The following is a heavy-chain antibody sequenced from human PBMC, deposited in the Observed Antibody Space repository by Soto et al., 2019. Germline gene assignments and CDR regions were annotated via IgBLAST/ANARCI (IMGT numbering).Heavy chain of an antibody. CDR1: GFTFSSFG. V-gene: IGHV3-23*01. CDR2: ISDSGGST. D-gene: IGHD3-22*01. J-gene: IGHJ4*02. Sequence: PGGSLRLSCAASGFTFSSFGMNWVRQAPGKGLEWVSLISDSGGSTYHADSVKGRFTISRDNSKNTLYLQMNSLRAEDTAVYYCAKDLRPITMIRNYFDYWGQGTLVTVSS. CDR3: AKDLRPITMIRNYFDY.